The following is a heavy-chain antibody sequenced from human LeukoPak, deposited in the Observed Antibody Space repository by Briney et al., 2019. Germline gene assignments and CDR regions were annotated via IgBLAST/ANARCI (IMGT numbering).Heavy chain of an antibody. Sequence: GGSLRLSCAASGFSFRTSVMSWVRQAPGKGLEWVSSLCSTGSTYYIDSVKGRFSSSRDYSHNTLYLEMNSLRAEDTATYFCATVRYASAWYLFDHWGRGALVAVSS. CDR1: GFSFRTSV. CDR2: LCSTGST. CDR3: ATVRYASAWYLFDH. V-gene: IGHV3-23*01. D-gene: IGHD6-13*01. J-gene: IGHJ4*02.